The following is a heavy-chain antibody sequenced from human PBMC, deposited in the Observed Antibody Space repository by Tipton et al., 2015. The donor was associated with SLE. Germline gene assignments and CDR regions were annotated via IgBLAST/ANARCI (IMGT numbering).Heavy chain of an antibody. V-gene: IGHV4-61*02. CDR2: IHTSGST. D-gene: IGHD3-3*01. CDR1: GGSISSGSYY. Sequence: TLSLTRTVSGGSISSGSYYCSWIRQPAGKGLEWIGRIHTSGSTNYNHSLKSRVTISVDTSKNQFSLKLSSVTAADTAVYYCSRVLGVVESYYMDGWGKGTTVTVS. J-gene: IGHJ6*03. CDR3: SRVLGVVESYYMDG.